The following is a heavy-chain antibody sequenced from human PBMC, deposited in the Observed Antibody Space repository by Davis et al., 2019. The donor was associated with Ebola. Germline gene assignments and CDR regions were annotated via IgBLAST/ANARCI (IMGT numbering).Heavy chain of an antibody. CDR2: ISGSGDST. V-gene: IGHV3-23*01. CDR1: VITFSSYA. Sequence: GESLKISCTDSVITFSSYAMTWVRQAPGKGLEWVSGISGSGDSTYYADSVKGRFTISRDNSKKTLYLQMNSLRAEDTAVYYCAKSGLSFGVVKYHYGMDVWGKGTTVTVSS. J-gene: IGHJ6*04. CDR3: AKSGLSFGVVKYHYGMDV. D-gene: IGHD3-3*01.